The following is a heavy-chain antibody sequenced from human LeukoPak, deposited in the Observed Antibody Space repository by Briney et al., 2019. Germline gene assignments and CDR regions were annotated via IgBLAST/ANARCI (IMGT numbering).Heavy chain of an antibody. CDR1: GFTFSDYY. CDR2: ISSSSSYT. Sequence: GGSLRLSCAASGFTFSDYYMSWIRQAPGKGLGWISYISSSSSYTNYVDSVQGRFTISRDNAKSSLYLQMNSLRAEDTAVYYCAKDAPGYSSGWFWVDYWGQGTLVTVSS. V-gene: IGHV3-11*05. CDR3: AKDAPGYSSGWFWVDY. J-gene: IGHJ4*02. D-gene: IGHD6-19*01.